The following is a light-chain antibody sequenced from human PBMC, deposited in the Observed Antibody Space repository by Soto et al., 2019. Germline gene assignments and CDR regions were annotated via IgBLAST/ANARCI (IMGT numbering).Light chain of an antibody. J-gene: IGKJ1*01. CDR3: QQYNTYL. V-gene: IGKV1-5*01. CDR2: DAS. CDR1: QSISSW. Sequence: DIQMTQSPSTLSASVGDRVTITCRASQSISSWLAWYQQKPWKAPKLLIYDASSLESGVPSRFSGSGSRTEFTLTISSLQPADFATYYCQQYNTYLFGQGTKVEIK.